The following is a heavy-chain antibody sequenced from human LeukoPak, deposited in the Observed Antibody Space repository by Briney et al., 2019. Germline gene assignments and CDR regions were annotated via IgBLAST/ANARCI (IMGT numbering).Heavy chain of an antibody. Sequence: PSETLSLTCTVPGGSISSYYWSWIRQPAGKGLEWIARIYTSGSTNYNPSLKRRVTMSVDTSKNQFSLKLSSVTAADTAVYYCARDAYSTYCSSTSCYDYYYYGMDVWGQGTTVTVSS. V-gene: IGHV4-4*07. CDR3: ARDAYSTYCSSTSCYDYYYYGMDV. CDR2: IYTSGST. D-gene: IGHD2-2*01. J-gene: IGHJ6*02. CDR1: GGSISSYY.